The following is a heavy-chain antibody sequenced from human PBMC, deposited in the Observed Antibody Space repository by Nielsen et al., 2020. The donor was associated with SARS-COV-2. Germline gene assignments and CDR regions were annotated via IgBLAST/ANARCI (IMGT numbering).Heavy chain of an antibody. Sequence: VRQMPGKGLEWMGRIDPSDSYTNYSPPFQGHVTISADKSISTAYLQWSSLKASDTAMYYCARHEEAAASNYYYYGMDVWGQGTTVTVSS. V-gene: IGHV5-10-1*01. CDR3: ARHEEAAASNYYYYGMDV. D-gene: IGHD2-2*01. J-gene: IGHJ6*02. CDR2: IDPSDSYT.